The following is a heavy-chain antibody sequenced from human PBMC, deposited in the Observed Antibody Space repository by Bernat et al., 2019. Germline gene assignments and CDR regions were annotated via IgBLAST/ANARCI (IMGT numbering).Heavy chain of an antibody. D-gene: IGHD5-18*01. CDR3: ARAEYSYGYKKRGWYVDL. CDR1: GFTFSSYS. J-gene: IGHJ2*01. Sequence: EVQLVESGGGLVKPGGSLRLSCAASGFTFSSYSMNWVRQAPGKGLEWVSSISSSSSYIYYADSVKGRFTISRDNAKNSLYLQMNSLRAEDTAVYYCARAEYSYGYKKRGWYVDLWGRGTLVTVSS. V-gene: IGHV3-21*01. CDR2: ISSSSSYI.